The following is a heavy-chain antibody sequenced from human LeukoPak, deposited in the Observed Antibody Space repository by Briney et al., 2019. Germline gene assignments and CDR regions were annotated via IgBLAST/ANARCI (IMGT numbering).Heavy chain of an antibody. CDR2: IKEDGSER. CDR3: AKDWYGDYVSYFDY. CDR1: AFIFSGHW. D-gene: IGHD4-17*01. V-gene: IGHV3-7*03. Sequence: PGGSLRLSCEGSAFIFSGHWMNWVRQTPGKGLEWVASIKEDGSERQYVDSVKGRFSISRDNTKGSLFLQLNSLRAEDTAVYYCAKDWYGDYVSYFDYWGQGTLVTVSS. J-gene: IGHJ4*02.